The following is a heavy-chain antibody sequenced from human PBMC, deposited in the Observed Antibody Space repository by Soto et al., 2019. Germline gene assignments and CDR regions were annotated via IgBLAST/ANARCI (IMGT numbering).Heavy chain of an antibody. D-gene: IGHD2-21*01. Sequence: SETLSLTCTVSGDSISSYYWSWIRQPPGKGLEWIGYIYYSGNTNYNPSLKSRVTISVDTSKNQFSLKLSSVTAADTAVYYCARDVTPQVRKGYYFDYWGQGTLVTVSS. CDR2: IYYSGNT. V-gene: IGHV4-59*01. CDR1: GDSISSYY. J-gene: IGHJ4*02. CDR3: ARDVTPQVRKGYYFDY.